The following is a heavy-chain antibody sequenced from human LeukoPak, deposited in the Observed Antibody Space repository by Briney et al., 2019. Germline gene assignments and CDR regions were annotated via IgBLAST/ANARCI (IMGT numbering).Heavy chain of an antibody. CDR3: SRVGIAVAGNGFDY. V-gene: IGHV4-61*02. CDR2: IYTSGST. CDR1: GGSISSGSYY. D-gene: IGHD6-19*01. Sequence: PSETLSLTCTVYGGSISSGSYYWSWIRQPPGKGLEWIGRIYTSGSTNYNPSLKSRVTISVDSSKNQFSLKLSSVTAGDTGVYYCSRVGIAVAGNGFDYWGQGTLVTVSS. J-gene: IGHJ4*02.